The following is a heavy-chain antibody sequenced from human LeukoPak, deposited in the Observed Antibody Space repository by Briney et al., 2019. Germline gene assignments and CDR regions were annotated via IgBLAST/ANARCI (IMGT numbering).Heavy chain of an antibody. CDR1: GGSISSSSYY. D-gene: IGHD6-13*01. CDR3: ARDYSSSWYDGYYFDY. Sequence: PSETLSLTCTVSGGSISSSSYYWGWIRQPPGKGLERIGSIYYSGSTYYNPSFKSRVTISVDTSKNQFSLKLSSVTAADTAVYYCARDYSSSWYDGYYFDYWGQGTLVTVSS. V-gene: IGHV4-39*01. CDR2: IYYSGST. J-gene: IGHJ4*02.